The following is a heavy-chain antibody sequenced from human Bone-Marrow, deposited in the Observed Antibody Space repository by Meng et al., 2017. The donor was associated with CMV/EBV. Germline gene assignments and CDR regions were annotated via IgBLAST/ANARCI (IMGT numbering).Heavy chain of an antibody. CDR1: GYTFTSYG. V-gene: IGHV1-18*01. J-gene: IGHJ5*02. CDR2: ISAYNGNT. Sequence: ASVKVSCKASGYTFTSYGISWVRQAPGQGLEWMGWISAYNGNTNYAQKLQGRVTMTTDTSTSTAYMELRSLRSDDTAVYYCARDHCSSTSCYIGGWFDPWGQGPRVTVSS. D-gene: IGHD2-2*01. CDR3: ARDHCSSTSCYIGGWFDP.